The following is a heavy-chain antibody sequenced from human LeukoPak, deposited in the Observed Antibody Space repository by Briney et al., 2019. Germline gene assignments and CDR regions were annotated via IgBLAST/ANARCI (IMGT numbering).Heavy chain of an antibody. D-gene: IGHD1-26*01. CDR2: ISGSGGST. V-gene: IGHV3-23*01. CDR3: AKDQVGATTLDAFDI. CDR1: GFTFSSYA. Sequence: PGGSPRLSCAASGFTFSSYAMSWVRQAPGKGLEWVSAISGSGGSTYYADSVKGRFTISRDNSKNTLYLQMNSLRAEDTAVYYCAKDQVGATTLDAFDIWGQGTMVTVSS. J-gene: IGHJ3*02.